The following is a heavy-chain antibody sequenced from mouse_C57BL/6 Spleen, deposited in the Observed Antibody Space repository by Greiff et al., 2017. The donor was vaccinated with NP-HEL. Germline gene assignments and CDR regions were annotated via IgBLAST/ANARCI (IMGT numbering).Heavy chain of an antibody. CDR3: ARGWRGDYGSFDY. J-gene: IGHJ2*01. CDR2: IDPNSGGT. Sequence: VQLQQSGAELVKPGASVKLSCKASGYTFTSYWMHWVKQRPGRGLEWLGRIDPNSGGTKYNEKFKSKATLTVDKPSSTAYMQLSSLTSEDSAVYYCARGWRGDYGSFDYWGQGTTLTVSS. D-gene: IGHD1-1*01. CDR1: GYTFTSYW. V-gene: IGHV1-72*01.